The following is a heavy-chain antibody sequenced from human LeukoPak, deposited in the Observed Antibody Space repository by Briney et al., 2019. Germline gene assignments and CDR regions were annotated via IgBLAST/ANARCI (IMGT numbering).Heavy chain of an antibody. J-gene: IGHJ3*02. Sequence: GGSLRLSCAASGFTISDHYMDWVRQAPGKGLEWVGRTRNKANSYTTEYAASVKGRFTISRDDSKNSLYLQMNSLKTVDTAVYYCARGYGRDAFDIWGQGTMVTVSS. CDR1: GFTISDHY. CDR3: ARGYGRDAFDI. V-gene: IGHV3-72*01. D-gene: IGHD3-16*01. CDR2: TRNKANSYTT.